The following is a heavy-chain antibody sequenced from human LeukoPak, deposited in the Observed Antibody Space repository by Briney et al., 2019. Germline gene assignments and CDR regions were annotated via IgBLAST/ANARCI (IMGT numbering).Heavy chain of an antibody. D-gene: IGHD6-19*01. CDR2: IYYSGST. V-gene: IGHV4-59*01. Sequence: SETLSLTCTVSGGSISNYYWSWIRQPPGKGLEWIGYIYYSGSTNYNPSLKSRVTISVDTSKNQFSLKLSSVTAADTAVYYCARVAVAAREYFDYWGQGTLVTVSS. CDR1: GGSISNYY. CDR3: ARVAVAAREYFDY. J-gene: IGHJ4*02.